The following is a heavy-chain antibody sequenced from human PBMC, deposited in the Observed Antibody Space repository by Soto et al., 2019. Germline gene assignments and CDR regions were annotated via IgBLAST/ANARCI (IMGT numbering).Heavy chain of an antibody. D-gene: IGHD1-1*01. CDR3: ARGRTVSSIGPLLV. V-gene: IGHV1-18*01. J-gene: IGHJ1*01. CDR1: GYNFLNFG. Sequence: QIQLVQSGAEVKKPGASVKVSCKASGYNFLNFGVVWWRQPPGQGLEWMGWVSPKSGNTDYARKVQGRVTMTTDTSTTTAYMELRGLRSDDTAVYYCARGRTVSSIGPLLVWGQGTLVSVSS. CDR2: VSPKSGNT.